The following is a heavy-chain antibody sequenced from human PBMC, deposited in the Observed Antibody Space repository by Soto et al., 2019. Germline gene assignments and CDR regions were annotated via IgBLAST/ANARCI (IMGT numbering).Heavy chain of an antibody. V-gene: IGHV1-24*01. J-gene: IGHJ4*02. CDR1: GYTLTELS. Sequence: ASVKVSCKVSGYTLTELSMHWVRQAPGKGLEWMGGFDPEDGETIYAQKFQGRVTMTEDTSTDTAYMELSSLRSEDTAVYYCARSIVVVAATAHYYFDYWGQGTLVTVAS. CDR3: ARSIVVVAATAHYYFDY. CDR2: FDPEDGET. D-gene: IGHD2-15*01.